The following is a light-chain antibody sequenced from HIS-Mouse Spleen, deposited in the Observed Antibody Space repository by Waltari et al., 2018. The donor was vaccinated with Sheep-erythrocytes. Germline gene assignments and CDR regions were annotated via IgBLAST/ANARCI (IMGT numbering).Light chain of an antibody. J-gene: IGLJ2*01. CDR3: CSYAGSYTFVV. CDR2: DVS. V-gene: IGLV2-11*01. CDR1: SSDVGVYNY. Sequence: QSALPQPRSVSGSPGQSVTISCTGTSSDVGVYNYVSWYQQHPGKAPKLIIYDVSKRPSGVPDRFSGSKSGNTASLTISGLQAEDEADYYCCSYAGSYTFVVFGGGTKLTVL.